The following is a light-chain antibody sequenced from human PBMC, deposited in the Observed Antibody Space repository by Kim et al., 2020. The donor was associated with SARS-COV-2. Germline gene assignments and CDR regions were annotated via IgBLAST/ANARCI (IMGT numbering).Light chain of an antibody. Sequence: EIVLTQSPATLSLSPGERATLSCRASQGIGSYLAWYQQKPGQAPRLLIYDLSNRATGIPARFSGSGSGTDFTLTISSLEAEDSAVYYCQQRSNWPLTFGGGTKVDIK. J-gene: IGKJ4*01. CDR2: DLS. CDR3: QQRSNWPLT. CDR1: QGIGSY. V-gene: IGKV3-11*01.